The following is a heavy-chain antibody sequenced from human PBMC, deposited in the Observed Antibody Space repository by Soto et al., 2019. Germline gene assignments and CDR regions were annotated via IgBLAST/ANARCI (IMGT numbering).Heavy chain of an antibody. Sequence: PGGSLRLSCAASGFTFSAYDMHWVRQGTGKGLEWVSGIGTFGDTYYPDSVKGRFTISRENAKNSLYLQMVSLRAGDTAVYYCVRASAGNHWFEPWGQGTLVTVSS. V-gene: IGHV3-13*04. CDR2: IGTFGDT. CDR1: GFTFSAYD. D-gene: IGHD6-13*01. J-gene: IGHJ5*02. CDR3: VRASAGNHWFEP.